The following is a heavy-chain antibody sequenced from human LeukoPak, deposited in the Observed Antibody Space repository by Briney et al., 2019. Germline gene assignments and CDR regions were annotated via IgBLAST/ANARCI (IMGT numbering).Heavy chain of an antibody. D-gene: IGHD3-22*01. CDR1: GFTFSNAW. CDR3: ARGGYYDSSVGY. CDR2: IKRKSDGETT. J-gene: IGHJ4*02. Sequence: GGSLRLSCAASGFTFSNAWMSWVRQAPGKGLEWVGRIKRKSDGETTDYAAPVKGRFTISRDDSKNTLHLQMNSLKTEDTAVYYCARGGYYDSSVGYWGQGTLVTVSS. V-gene: IGHV3-15*01.